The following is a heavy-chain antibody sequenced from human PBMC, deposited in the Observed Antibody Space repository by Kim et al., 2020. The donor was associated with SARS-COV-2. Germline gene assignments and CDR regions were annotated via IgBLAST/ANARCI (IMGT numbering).Heavy chain of an antibody. J-gene: IGHJ5*02. V-gene: IGHV3-11*06. CDR3: ARQGVGADRGGRWIQLWLRGPTNWFDP. CDR2: ISSSSSYT. CDR1: GFTFSDYY. Sequence: GGSLRLSCAASGFTFSDYYMSWIRQAPGKGLEWVSYISSSSSYTNYADSVKGRFTISRDNAKNSLYLQMNSLRAEDTAVYYCARQGVGADRGGRWIQLWLRGPTNWFDPWGQGTLVTVSS. D-gene: IGHD5-18*01.